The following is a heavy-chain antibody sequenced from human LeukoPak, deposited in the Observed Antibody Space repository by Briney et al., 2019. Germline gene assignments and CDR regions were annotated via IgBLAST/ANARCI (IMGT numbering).Heavy chain of an antibody. CDR3: AREGYDDYGDYYFDY. V-gene: IGHV1-2*06. CDR1: GYTFTGYY. J-gene: IGHJ4*02. CDR2: INPNSGGT. Sequence: ASVKVSCKASGYTFTGYYMHWVRQAPGQGREWMGRINPNSGGTNYAQKFQGRVTMTRDTSISTAYMELSRLRSDDTAVYYCAREGYDDYGDYYFDYWGQGTLVTVSS. D-gene: IGHD4-17*01.